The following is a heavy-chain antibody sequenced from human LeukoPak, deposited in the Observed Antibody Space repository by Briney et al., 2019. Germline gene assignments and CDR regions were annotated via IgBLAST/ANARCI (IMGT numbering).Heavy chain of an antibody. CDR1: GLTFSSYA. J-gene: IGHJ5*02. Sequence: GGSLRLSCAASGLTFSSYAMSWVRQAPGKGLEWVSVVSGTGGRTYYADSVKGRFTISRDNSKNTLYLQMNSLRAEDTALYYCVKASSSSPQYNWFDAWGQGTLVTVSS. CDR3: VKASSSSPQYNWFDA. D-gene: IGHD6-6*01. V-gene: IGHV3-23*01. CDR2: VSGTGGRT.